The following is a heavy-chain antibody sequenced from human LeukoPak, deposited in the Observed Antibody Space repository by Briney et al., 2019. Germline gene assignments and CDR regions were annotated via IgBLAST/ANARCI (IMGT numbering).Heavy chain of an antibody. CDR3: ARDRCSGGSCPGDGMDV. D-gene: IGHD2-15*01. J-gene: IGHJ6*02. V-gene: IGHV4-30-2*01. CDR1: GGSISSGGYS. Sequence: SQTLSLTCAVSGGSISSGGYSWSWIRQPPGKGLEWIGYIYHSGSTYYNPSLKSRVTISVDRSKNQFSLKLSSVTAADTAVYYCARDRCSGGSCPGDGMDVWGQGTTVTVSS. CDR2: IYHSGST.